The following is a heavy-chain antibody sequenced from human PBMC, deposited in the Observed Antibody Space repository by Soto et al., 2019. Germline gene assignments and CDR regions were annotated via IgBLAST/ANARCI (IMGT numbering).Heavy chain of an antibody. D-gene: IGHD6-6*01. CDR2: IYNSGSR. Sequence: PSETLSLTCNVSGGSITRGGYYWTWIRQPPGKGLEWIGYIYNSGSRYYNPSLKSRLTISMDTSNNQFSLRMTSVTAADTAIYYCARESRRYTSSVGFYNCMDVWGHGTTVTVSS. J-gene: IGHJ6*03. CDR1: GGSITRGGYY. CDR3: ARESRRYTSSVGFYNCMDV. V-gene: IGHV4-31*03.